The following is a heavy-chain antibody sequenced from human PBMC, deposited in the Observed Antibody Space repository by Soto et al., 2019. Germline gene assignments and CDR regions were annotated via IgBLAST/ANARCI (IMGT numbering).Heavy chain of an antibody. CDR3: AIPAGHYYYYMDV. D-gene: IGHD6-13*01. CDR2: IWHDGSEK. V-gene: IGHV3-33*01. Sequence: QEQLVESGGGVVQSGRSLRLSCAASGFIFSTYGMHWVRQAPGKGLEWVALIWHDGSEKYYADSVKGRFTITRDNSKNTLYLQMNSLRAEDTSVYFCAIPAGHYYYYMDVWGIGTTVTVSS. J-gene: IGHJ6*03. CDR1: GFIFSTYG.